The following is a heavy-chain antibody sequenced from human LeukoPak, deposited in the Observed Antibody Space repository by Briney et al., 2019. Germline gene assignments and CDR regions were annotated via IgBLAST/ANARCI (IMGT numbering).Heavy chain of an antibody. CDR2: IYSAGSI. D-gene: IGHD3-16*01. Sequence: PGGSLRLSCAASGFTVSSNYMSWVRQAPGKGLEWVSVIYSAGSIYYSDSVKGRFTISIDNSKNTLYLQMNSLRAEDTAVYYCARRAGAYTHPYDYWGQGTLVTVSS. CDR1: GFTVSSNY. V-gene: IGHV3-53*01. CDR3: ARRAGAYTHPYDY. J-gene: IGHJ4*02.